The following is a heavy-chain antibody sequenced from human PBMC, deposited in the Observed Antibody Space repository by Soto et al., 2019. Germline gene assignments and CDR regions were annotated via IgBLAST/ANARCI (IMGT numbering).Heavy chain of an antibody. V-gene: IGHV1-46*01. J-gene: IGHJ4*02. CDR1: GYTFTSYY. CDR2: INPSGGST. Sequence: XSVKVSFKASGYTFTSYYMHWVRHTPGQGLEWMGIINPSGGSTSYAQKFQGRVTMTRDTSTSTVYMELSSLRSEETAVYYCARTGYCSGGSCYQPFDYWGQGTLVTVS. CDR3: ARTGYCSGGSCYQPFDY. D-gene: IGHD2-15*01.